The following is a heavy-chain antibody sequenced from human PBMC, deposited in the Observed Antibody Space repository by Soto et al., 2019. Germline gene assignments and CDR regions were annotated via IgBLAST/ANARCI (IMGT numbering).Heavy chain of an antibody. J-gene: IGHJ6*02. V-gene: IGHV2-5*02. CDR1: AFSLSTGGVG. Sequence: QITLKESGPTLVKPTQTLTLTCTFSAFSLSTGGVGVGWIRQPPGKALEWLALIYWDDDKRYSPSLRSRLTITKDPSTDLVVLTMTNMDPVDTATYYCIQSRCGGDCLQSYASYYYHGMDVWGQGTTVTVSS. CDR2: IYWDDDK. CDR3: IQSRCGGDCLQSYASYYYHGMDV. D-gene: IGHD2-21*02.